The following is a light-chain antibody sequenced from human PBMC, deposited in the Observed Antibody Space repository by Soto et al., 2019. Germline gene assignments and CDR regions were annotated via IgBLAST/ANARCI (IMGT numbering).Light chain of an antibody. J-gene: IGLJ1*01. CDR2: SNN. CDR1: SSNIGSNY. Sequence: QSVLTQPPSASGTPGQRVTIACSGSSSNIGSNYVYWYQQLPGTAPKLLIYSNNQRPSGVPDRFSGSKSGTSASLAISGLRSEDEADYYCAAWDDSLSVPDCVFGTGTKLTVL. CDR3: AAWDDSLSVPDCV. V-gene: IGLV1-47*02.